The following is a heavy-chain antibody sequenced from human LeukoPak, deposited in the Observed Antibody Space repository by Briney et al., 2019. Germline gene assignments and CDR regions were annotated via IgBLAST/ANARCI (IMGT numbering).Heavy chain of an antibody. CDR2: IYYSGST. CDR3: ARESENGGNVDY. J-gene: IGHJ4*02. Sequence: PSETLSLTCTVSGGSISSSSYYWGWIRQPPGKGLEWIGSIYYSGSTYYNPSLKSRVTISVDTSKNQFCLKLSSVTAADTAVYYCARESENGGNVDYWGQGTLVTVSS. V-gene: IGHV4-39*07. CDR1: GGSISSSSYY. D-gene: IGHD4-23*01.